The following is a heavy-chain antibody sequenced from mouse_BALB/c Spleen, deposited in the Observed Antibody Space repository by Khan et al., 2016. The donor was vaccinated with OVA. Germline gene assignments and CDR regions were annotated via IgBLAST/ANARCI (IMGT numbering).Heavy chain of an antibody. CDR2: IWTGGIT. J-gene: IGHJ3*01. Sequence: QVQLKQSGPGLVAPSQSLSITCTVSGFSLSNYGIHWVRQPPGKGLEWLGVIWTGGITKYNSALMSRLIISKDNSKSQVFLKMNRLQTDDTAIYYCARSYDYDVGGFAYWGQGTLVTVSA. CDR3: ARSYDYDVGGFAY. V-gene: IGHV2-9*02. CDR1: GFSLSNYG. D-gene: IGHD2-4*01.